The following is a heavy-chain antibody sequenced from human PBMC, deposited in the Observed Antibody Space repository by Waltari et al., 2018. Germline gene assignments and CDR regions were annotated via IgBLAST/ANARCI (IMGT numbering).Heavy chain of an antibody. J-gene: IGHJ6*02. D-gene: IGHD2-8*02. CDR2: INHAGFT. CDR3: VRLEDCTGPGGNCYSGDIFAMDV. CDR1: GGSLSTYS. Sequence: QVQLQQWGAGVLQPSETLSLTCAVYGGSLSTYSWGWLRQSPGKGLEWLGEINHAGFTNYNPSLRGRVSLLVDTSKSQFSLKINTVTAADTAVYYCVRLEDCTGPGGNCYSGDIFAMDVWGQGTAVTVSS. V-gene: IGHV4-34*02.